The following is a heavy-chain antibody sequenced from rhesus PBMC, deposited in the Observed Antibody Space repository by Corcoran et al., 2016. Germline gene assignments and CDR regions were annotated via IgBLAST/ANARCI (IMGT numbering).Heavy chain of an antibody. J-gene: IGHJ1*01. CDR1: GFTFSSYW. D-gene: IGHD6-13*01. CDR3: AGPIPRRAAGPGYFEF. Sequence: EVQLVESGGGLAKPGGSLRLSCAASGFTFSSYWMHWVRQAPGKGLEWISAINSAGSSTYNANSVKGRFTISRETAKNPLYLQMDGLRAEDTAVYDCAGPIPRRAAGPGYFEFWGQGALVTVSS. CDR2: INSAGSST. V-gene: IGHV3-14*01.